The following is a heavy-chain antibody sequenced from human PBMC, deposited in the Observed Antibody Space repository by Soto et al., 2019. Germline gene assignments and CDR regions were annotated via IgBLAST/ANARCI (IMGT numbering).Heavy chain of an antibody. CDR3: GRCNGDDCHSPFDY. D-gene: IGHD2-8*01. Sequence: QVQLVESGGGVVQPGGSLRLSCAASGFTFSNYAMHWVRQAPGKGLEWVADITKNGRNKDYADSVKGRLAISRDNSKNTQELQMNSLRVEDTAMYYCGRCNGDDCHSPFDYWGQGTLVTVSS. V-gene: IGHV3-30*03. CDR1: GFTFSNYA. CDR2: ITKNGRNK. J-gene: IGHJ4*02.